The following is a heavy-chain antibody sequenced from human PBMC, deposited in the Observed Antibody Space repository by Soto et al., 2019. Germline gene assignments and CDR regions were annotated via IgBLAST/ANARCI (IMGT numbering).Heavy chain of an antibody. CDR2: ISYDGSNK. V-gene: IGHV3-30-3*01. D-gene: IGHD5-12*01. Sequence: QVQLVESGGGVVQPGRSLRLSCAASGFTFSSYAMHWVRQAPGKGLEWVAVISYDGSNKYYADSVKGRFTISRDNSKNTLYLQMNSLRAEETDVYYCAREWRWGQGTLVTVSS. J-gene: IGHJ4*02. CDR1: GFTFSSYA. CDR3: AREWR.